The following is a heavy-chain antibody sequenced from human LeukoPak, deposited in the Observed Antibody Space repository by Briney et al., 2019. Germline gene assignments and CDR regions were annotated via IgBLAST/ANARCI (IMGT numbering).Heavy chain of an antibody. D-gene: IGHD1-14*01. CDR1: GFTFSSYG. CDR2: ISGSSGNT. CDR3: AKPAKTDYTDY. V-gene: IGHV3-23*01. Sequence: GSLRLSCAASGFTFSSYGMSWVRQAPGKGLEWVSAISGSSGNTYYADSVKGRFTISRDNSKNTLYLQMNSLRAEDTALYYCAKPAKTDYTDYWGQGTLVTVSS. J-gene: IGHJ4*02.